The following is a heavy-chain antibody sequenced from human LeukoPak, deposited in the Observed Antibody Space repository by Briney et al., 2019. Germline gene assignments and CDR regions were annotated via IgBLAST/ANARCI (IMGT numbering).Heavy chain of an antibody. CDR3: ARDPGSVVVTNNWFDP. V-gene: IGHV3-11*01. Sequence: PGGSLRLSCAASGFIFSDYYMSWNRQTPGKGLEWVSYISSSGTTMEYAKSVKGRFTISRDNAKNSLYLQMNSLRAEDTAVYYCARDPGSVVVTNNWFDPWGQGTLVNVSS. J-gene: IGHJ5*02. CDR1: GFIFSDYY. CDR2: ISSSGTTM. D-gene: IGHD2-21*02.